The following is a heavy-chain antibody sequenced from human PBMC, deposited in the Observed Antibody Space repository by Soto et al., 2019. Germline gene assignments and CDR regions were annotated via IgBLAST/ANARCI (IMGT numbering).Heavy chain of an antibody. CDR2: VTADGGT. CDR1: GFTVSSHA. V-gene: IGHV3-23*01. J-gene: IGHJ3*02. CDR3: XXXXXXXXXXXXXDAFAI. Sequence: EVQVLESGGGLVQPGGSLRLSCEGSGFTVSSHAMTWIRQAPGKGPEWVSTVTADGGTYYADSVKGGFPMSRDTSEKXXXXXXXXXXXXXXXXXXXXXXXXXXXXXXXXDAFAIRGQGTMVTVSS.